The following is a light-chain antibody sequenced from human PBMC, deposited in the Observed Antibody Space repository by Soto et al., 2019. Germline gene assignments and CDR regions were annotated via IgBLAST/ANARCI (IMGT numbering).Light chain of an antibody. J-gene: IGLJ1*01. CDR2: EVS. V-gene: IGLV2-14*01. Sequence: QSALAQPASVSGSPGQSITISCTGTSSDVGGYHYVSWYQQHPGKVPKVMIYEVSNRPSGVSNRFSGSKSGNTASLTISGLQAEDEADYYCSSYTGNHTPVFGTGTKVTVL. CDR1: SSDVGGYHY. CDR3: SSYTGNHTPV.